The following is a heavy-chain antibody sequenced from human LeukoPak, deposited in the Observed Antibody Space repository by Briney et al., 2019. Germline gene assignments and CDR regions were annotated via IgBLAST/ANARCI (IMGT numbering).Heavy chain of an antibody. J-gene: IGHJ6*03. D-gene: IGHD5-24*01. CDR1: GGTFSSYA. CDR3: ARSRRMDGYNYYYYYYMDV. Sequence: SVKVSCKASGGTFSSYAISWVRQAPGQGLEWMGGIIPIFGTANYAQKFQGRVTITTDESTSTAYMELSSLRSEDTAVYYCARSRRMDGYNYYYYYYMDVWGEGTTVTVSS. V-gene: IGHV1-69*05. CDR2: IIPIFGTA.